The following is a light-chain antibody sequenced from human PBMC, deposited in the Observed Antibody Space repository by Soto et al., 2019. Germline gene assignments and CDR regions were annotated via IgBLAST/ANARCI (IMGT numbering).Light chain of an antibody. V-gene: IGLV2-11*01. J-gene: IGLJ1*01. Sequence: QSVLTQPRSVSGSSGQSVTISCTGTSSDVGGYNYVSWYQQHPGKAPKLMIYDVSKRPSGVPDRFSGSKSGNTASLTISGLQAEDEADYYCCSYAGSYTGVFGTGTKVTVL. CDR2: DVS. CDR3: CSYAGSYTGV. CDR1: SSDVGGYNY.